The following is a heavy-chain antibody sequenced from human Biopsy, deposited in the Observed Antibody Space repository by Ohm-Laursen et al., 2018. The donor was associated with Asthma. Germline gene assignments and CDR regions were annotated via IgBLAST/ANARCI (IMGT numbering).Heavy chain of an antibody. V-gene: IGHV3-30*03. CDR1: GFTFRNFG. Sequence: SLRLSCAASGFTFRNFGMHWVRQAPGKGLEWVALISSDVREWYADSVKGRLTISRDSSKNTLDLQMNSLRGDDTAVYYCVRWRSGYPDHYSDFWGLGTLVTVSS. D-gene: IGHD2-21*01. CDR2: ISSDVRE. J-gene: IGHJ4*02. CDR3: VRWRSGYPDHYSDF.